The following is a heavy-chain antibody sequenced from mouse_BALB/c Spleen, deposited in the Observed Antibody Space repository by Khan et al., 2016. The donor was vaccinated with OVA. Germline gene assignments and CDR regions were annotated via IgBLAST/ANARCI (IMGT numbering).Heavy chain of an antibody. V-gene: IGHV3-2*02. CDR3: ARSVTITTVVATDFDY. J-gene: IGHJ2*01. D-gene: IGHD1-1*01. CDR1: GYSITSDYA. CDR2: ISYSGRT. Sequence: EVQLQESGPGLVNPSQSLSLTCTVTGYSITSDYAWNWIRQFPGNKLEWMGYISYSGRTSYNPSLKSRISNTSDTSKTQVFLQLNSVTTEDTASYFCARSVTITTVVATDFDYWGQGTTLTVSS.